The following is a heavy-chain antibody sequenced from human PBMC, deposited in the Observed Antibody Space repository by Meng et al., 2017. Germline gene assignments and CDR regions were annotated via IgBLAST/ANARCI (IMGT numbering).Heavy chain of an antibody. CDR1: GLTFSSYA. CDR3: AREAGY. Sequence: QVQLVESGGGVVQPGRARRLSCAASGLTFSSYAMHWVRQAPGKGLGWVAVISYDGSNQYSADSVKGRFTISRDNSKNTLYLQMNSLRSEDTAVYYCAREAGYWGQGTLVTVSS. V-gene: IGHV3-30*04. CDR2: ISYDGSNQ. J-gene: IGHJ4*02.